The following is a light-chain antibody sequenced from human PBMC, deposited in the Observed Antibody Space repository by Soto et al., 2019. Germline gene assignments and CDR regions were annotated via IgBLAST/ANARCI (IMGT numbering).Light chain of an antibody. CDR1: QIISNW. CDR3: QQAYSFPFT. CDR2: AAT. J-gene: IGKJ3*01. Sequence: DIQMTQFPSSVSASVGDSVAITCRASQIISNWVAWYQQKPGTAPRLLIYAATTLNSGVPSRFSGRRSGTVFTLPITDLQPEEFAIYYCQQAYSFPFTFGPGTKVDLK. V-gene: IGKV1-12*01.